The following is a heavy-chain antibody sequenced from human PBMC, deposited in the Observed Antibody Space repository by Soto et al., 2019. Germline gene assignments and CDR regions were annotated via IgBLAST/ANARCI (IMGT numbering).Heavy chain of an antibody. V-gene: IGHV3-13*04. D-gene: IGHD3-22*01. CDR3: ARGGIPRYYDSSGYHPDIHYYYYGMDV. CDR2: IGTAGDT. J-gene: IGHJ6*02. Sequence: GGSLRLSCAASGFTFSSYDMHWVRQATGKGLEWVSAIGTAGDTYYPGSVKGRFTISRENAKNSLYLQMNSLRAGDTAVYYCARGGIPRYYDSSGYHPDIHYYYYGMDVWGQAPTVTVSS. CDR1: GFTFSSYD.